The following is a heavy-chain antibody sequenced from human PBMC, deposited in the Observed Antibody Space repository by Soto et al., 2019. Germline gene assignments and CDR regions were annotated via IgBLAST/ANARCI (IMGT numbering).Heavy chain of an antibody. J-gene: IGHJ6*02. CDR1: GFTFSSYG. Sequence: GGSLRLSCAASGFTFSSYGMHWVRQAPGKGLEWVAVISYDGSNKYYADSVKGRFTISRDNSKNTLYLQMNSLRAEDTAVYYCAKDLSSSAPTTYSYYYYGMDVWGQGTTVTVSS. D-gene: IGHD6-6*01. CDR2: ISYDGSNK. V-gene: IGHV3-30*18. CDR3: AKDLSSSAPTTYSYYYYGMDV.